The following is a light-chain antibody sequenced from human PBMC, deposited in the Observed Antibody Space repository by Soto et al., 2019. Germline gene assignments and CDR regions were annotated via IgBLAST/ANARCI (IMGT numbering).Light chain of an antibody. J-gene: IGKJ2*01. CDR2: GAS. Sequence: EIVMTQSPATLCVSPGERATLSCRASQTVASNVAWYQQKPGQAPRLLIHGASTRATGVSARFSGTGSGTEFTLTLSSLQSEDFAVYYCQQYHNWPPQYTFGQGTRLQIK. V-gene: IGKV3-15*01. CDR1: QTVASN. CDR3: QQYHNWPPQYT.